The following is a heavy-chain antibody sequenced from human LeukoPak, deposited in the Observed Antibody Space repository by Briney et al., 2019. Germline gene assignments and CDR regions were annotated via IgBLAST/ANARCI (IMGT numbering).Heavy chain of an antibody. CDR1: AFTFSRYG. D-gene: IGHD3-22*01. Sequence: GGSLRLSCAASAFTFSRYGMHWVRQAPGKGLEWVAFIRYDGSNKYYADSVKGRFTISRDNSKNTLYLQMNSLRAEDTAVYYCAKCDYYDSSGYYRYWGQGTLVTVSS. CDR2: IRYDGSNK. J-gene: IGHJ4*02. V-gene: IGHV3-30*02. CDR3: AKCDYYDSSGYYRY.